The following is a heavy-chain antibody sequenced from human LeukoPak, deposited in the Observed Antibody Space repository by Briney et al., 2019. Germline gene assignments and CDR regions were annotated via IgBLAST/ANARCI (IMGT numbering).Heavy chain of an antibody. J-gene: IGHJ4*02. Sequence: PGGSLRLSCAASGFTFSSYGMHWVRQAPGKGLEWAAVISYDGSNKYYADSVKGRFTISRDNSKNTLYLQMNSLRAEDTAVYYCAKVRASFGELLSHFDYWGQGTLVTVSS. D-gene: IGHD3-10*01. CDR2: ISYDGSNK. CDR1: GFTFSSYG. V-gene: IGHV3-30*18. CDR3: AKVRASFGELLSHFDY.